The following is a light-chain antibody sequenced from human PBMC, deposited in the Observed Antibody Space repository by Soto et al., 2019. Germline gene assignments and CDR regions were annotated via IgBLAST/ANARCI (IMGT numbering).Light chain of an antibody. CDR3: QQYHNWPPWT. J-gene: IGKJ1*01. V-gene: IGKV3-15*01. CDR2: GAS. Sequence: EIVMTQSPATLSVSPGERVTLSCRASQTVSNNLAWYQQKPGQPPRLLIYGASSRATGVPGRFSGSGSGTEFSLTISSLQSEDSAVYYCQQYHNWPPWTFGQGTKVEI. CDR1: QTVSNN.